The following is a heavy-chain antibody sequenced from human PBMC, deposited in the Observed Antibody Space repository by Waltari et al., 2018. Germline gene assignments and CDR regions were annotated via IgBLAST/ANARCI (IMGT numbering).Heavy chain of an antibody. J-gene: IGHJ6*03. CDR2: FDPEDGET. D-gene: IGHD2-2*03. CDR1: GYTLTELS. CDR3: AKDFGYCSSTSCYDNYYYMDV. V-gene: IGHV1-24*01. Sequence: QVQLVQSGAEVKKPGASVKVSCKVSGYTLTELSMHWVRQAPGTGLEWMGGFDPEDGETIYAQKFQGRVTMTEDTSTDTAYMELSSLRSEDTAVYYCAKDFGYCSSTSCYDNYYYMDVWGKGTTVTISS.